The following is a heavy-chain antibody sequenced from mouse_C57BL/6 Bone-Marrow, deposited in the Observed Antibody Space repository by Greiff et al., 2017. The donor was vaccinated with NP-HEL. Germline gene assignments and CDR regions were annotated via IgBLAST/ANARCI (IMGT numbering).Heavy chain of an antibody. D-gene: IGHD2-3*01. CDR2: IYPRDGST. CDR3: ARPRWLLSPWFAY. CDR1: GYTFTSYD. J-gene: IGHJ3*01. Sequence: VQGVESGPELVKPGASVKLSCKASGYTFTSYDINWVKQRPGQGLEWIGWIYPRDGSTKYNEKFKGKATLTVDTSSSTAYMELHSLTSEDSAVYFCARPRWLLSPWFAYWGQGTLVTVSA. V-gene: IGHV1-85*01.